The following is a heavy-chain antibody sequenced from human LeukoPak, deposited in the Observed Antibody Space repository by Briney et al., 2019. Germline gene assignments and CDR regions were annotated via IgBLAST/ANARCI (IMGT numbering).Heavy chain of an antibody. CDR1: GGSVSSGSYY. Sequence: PSETLSLTCTVSGGSVSSGSYYWSWIRQPPGKGLEWIGYIYYSGSTNYNPSLKSRVTISVDTSKNQFSLKLSSVTAADTAVYYCARGWGRYGDYGFDYWGQGTLVTVSS. CDR2: IYYSGST. D-gene: IGHD4-17*01. CDR3: ARGWGRYGDYGFDY. V-gene: IGHV4-61*01. J-gene: IGHJ4*02.